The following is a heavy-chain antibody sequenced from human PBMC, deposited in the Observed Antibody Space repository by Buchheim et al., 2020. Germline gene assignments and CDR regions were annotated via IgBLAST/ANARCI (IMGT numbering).Heavy chain of an antibody. CDR3: ARGFSGYDPHYYYYLDV. CDR2: IYYSGST. V-gene: IGHV4-39*01. J-gene: IGHJ6*02. D-gene: IGHD5-12*01. Sequence: QLQLQESGPGLVKPSETLSLTCTVSGGSISSSSYYWGWIRQPPGKGLEWIGSIYYSGSTHYNPSLKSRVNISVDTAKNQFSLELNSVTAADTAVYYCARGFSGYDPHYYYYLDVWGQGTT. CDR1: GGSISSSSYY.